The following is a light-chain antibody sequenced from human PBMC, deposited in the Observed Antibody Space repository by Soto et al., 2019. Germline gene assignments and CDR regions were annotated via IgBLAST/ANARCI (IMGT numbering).Light chain of an antibody. V-gene: IGLV1-51*02. Sequence: QSVLTQPPSVSAAPGQKVTISCSGSSSNIGNNYVSWYQQLPGTAPKLLIYENNKRPSGIPDRVSGSKSGTSATLGITGLQTGDEADYYCGTWDSSLSALYVFGTGTQLTVL. J-gene: IGLJ1*01. CDR3: GTWDSSLSALYV. CDR1: SSNIGNNY. CDR2: ENN.